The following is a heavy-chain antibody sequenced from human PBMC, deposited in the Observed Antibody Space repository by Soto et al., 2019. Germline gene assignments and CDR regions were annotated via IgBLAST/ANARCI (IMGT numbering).Heavy chain of an antibody. V-gene: IGHV4-34*01. Sequence: LSLTCAVYGGSFSGYYWSWIRQPPGKGLEWMGEINHSGSTNYNPSLKSRVTISVDTSKNQFSLKLSSVTAADTAVYYCARGGHYILRFLEWSPSGYYYYYGMDVWGQGTTVTVSS. CDR2: INHSGST. CDR1: GGSFSGYY. J-gene: IGHJ6*02. D-gene: IGHD3-3*01. CDR3: ARGGHYILRFLEWSPSGYYYYYGMDV.